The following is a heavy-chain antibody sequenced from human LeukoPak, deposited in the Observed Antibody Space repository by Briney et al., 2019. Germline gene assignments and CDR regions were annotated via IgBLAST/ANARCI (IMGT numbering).Heavy chain of an antibody. CDR2: IVSNGDHV. CDR3: VKDLSGSFSFDQ. V-gene: IGHV3-64D*06. CDR1: GFTFSTYP. J-gene: IGHJ4*02. D-gene: IGHD1-26*01. Sequence: GGSLRLSCAASGFTFSTYPMHWVRQAPGKGLEFVSSIVSNGDHVFYANSVKGRFTISRDNSKNTLYLQMSSLRPEDTAVYYCVKDLSGSFSFDQWGQGTLVTVSS.